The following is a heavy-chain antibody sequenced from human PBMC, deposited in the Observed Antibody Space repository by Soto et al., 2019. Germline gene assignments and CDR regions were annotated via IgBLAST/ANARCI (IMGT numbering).Heavy chain of an antibody. CDR2: ISGSGGST. CDR1: GFTFSSYA. Sequence: GGSLRLSCAASGFTFSSYAMSWVRQAPGKGLEWVSAISGSGGSTYYADSVKGRFTISRDNSKNTLYLQMNSLRAEDTAVYYCANPHYCSGGSCYSLRGYNWFDPWGQGTLVTVSS. D-gene: IGHD2-15*01. J-gene: IGHJ5*02. CDR3: ANPHYCSGGSCYSLRGYNWFDP. V-gene: IGHV3-23*01.